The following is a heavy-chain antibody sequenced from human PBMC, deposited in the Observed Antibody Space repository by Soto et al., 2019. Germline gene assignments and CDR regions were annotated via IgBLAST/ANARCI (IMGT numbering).Heavy chain of an antibody. CDR2: IIPIFGTA. Sequence: SVKVSCKASGGTFSSYAISWVRQAPGQGLEWMGGIIPIFGTANYAQKFQGRVTITADESTSTAYMELSGLRSEDTAVYYCARKAGTGGYGMDVWGQGTTVTVSS. CDR3: ARKAGTGGYGMDV. D-gene: IGHD1-1*01. J-gene: IGHJ6*02. V-gene: IGHV1-69*13. CDR1: GGTFSSYA.